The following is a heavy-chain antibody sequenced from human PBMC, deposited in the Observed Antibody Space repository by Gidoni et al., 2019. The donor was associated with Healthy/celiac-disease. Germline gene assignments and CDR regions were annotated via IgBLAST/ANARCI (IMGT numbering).Heavy chain of an antibody. D-gene: IGHD3-22*01. Sequence: SSYAMHWVRQAPGKGLEWVAVISYDGSNKYYADSVKGRFTISRDNSKNTLYLQMNSLRAKDTAVYYCARDLITMIVVAGGNYYYYGMDVWGQGTTVTVSS. J-gene: IGHJ6*02. CDR3: ARDLITMIVVAGGNYYYYGMDV. V-gene: IGHV3-30-3*01. CDR1: SSYA. CDR2: ISYDGSNK.